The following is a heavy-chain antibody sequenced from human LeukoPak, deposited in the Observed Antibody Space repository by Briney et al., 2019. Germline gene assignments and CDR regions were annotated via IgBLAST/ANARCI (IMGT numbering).Heavy chain of an antibody. J-gene: IGHJ4*02. CDR2: IWFDGSNK. CDR3: AKDRGAYPDY. V-gene: IGHV3-30*02. Sequence: GGSLRLSCAASGFTFSSYGMHWVRQAPGKGLEWVAFIWFDGSNKFYADSVKGRFTISRDNSKNTLYMQMNSLRAEDTAVYYCAKDRGAYPDYWGQGTLVTVSS. CDR1: GFTFSSYG.